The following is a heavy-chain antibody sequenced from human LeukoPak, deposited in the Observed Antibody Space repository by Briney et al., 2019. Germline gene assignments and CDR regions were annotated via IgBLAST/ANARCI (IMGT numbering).Heavy chain of an antibody. V-gene: IGHV4-59*12. CDR2: ISYSGST. Sequence: SETLSLTCTVSGGSISSYYWSWIRQPPGKGLEWIGYISYSGSTYYNPSLKSRVTISGDRSKNQFSLKVSSVTAADTAVYYCARATVTEYFQYWGQGTLVTVSS. D-gene: IGHD4-17*01. CDR3: ARATVTEYFQY. CDR1: GGSISSYY. J-gene: IGHJ1*01.